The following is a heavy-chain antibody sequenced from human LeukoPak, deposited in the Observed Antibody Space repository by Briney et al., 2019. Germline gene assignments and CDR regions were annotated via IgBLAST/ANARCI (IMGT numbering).Heavy chain of an antibody. J-gene: IGHJ4*02. V-gene: IGHV3-7*03. CDR3: TRGGASTSYYWFY. Sequence: PGGSLRLSCVVSGLTLSNYCMTWVRQAPGKGLEWVANIKKDGSEKFYVDSVKGRFTISRDNAKSSLYLQMDSLRGEDTAVYYCTRGGASTSYYWFYWGQGTLVTVSS. CDR2: IKKDGSEK. CDR1: GLTLSNYC. D-gene: IGHD2-8*01.